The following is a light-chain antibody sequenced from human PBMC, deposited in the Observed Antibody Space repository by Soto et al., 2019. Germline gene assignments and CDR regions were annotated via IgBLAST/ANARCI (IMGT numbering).Light chain of an antibody. CDR1: QTVTSNY. J-gene: IGKJ4*01. Sequence: EIVLTQSPGTLSLSPEERATLSCRASQTVTSNYLAWYQQKPDQAPRLLIYGASSRATGIPDRFSGSGSGTDFTLTISRLEPEDFAVYYCQQYGSSPLTFGGGTKVEIK. CDR3: QQYGSSPLT. CDR2: GAS. V-gene: IGKV3-20*01.